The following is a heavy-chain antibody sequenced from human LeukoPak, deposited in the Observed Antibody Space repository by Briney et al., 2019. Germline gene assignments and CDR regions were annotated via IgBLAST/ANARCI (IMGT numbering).Heavy chain of an antibody. V-gene: IGHV3-21*01. Sequence: GGSLRLSCAASGFTFSSYSMNWVRQAPGKRLEWVSSISSSSSYIYYADSVKGRFTISRDNAKNSLYLQMNSLRAEDTAVYYCAREAAMDYFDYWGQGTLVTVSS. D-gene: IGHD5-18*01. CDR3: AREAAMDYFDY. CDR2: ISSSSSYI. J-gene: IGHJ4*02. CDR1: GFTFSSYS.